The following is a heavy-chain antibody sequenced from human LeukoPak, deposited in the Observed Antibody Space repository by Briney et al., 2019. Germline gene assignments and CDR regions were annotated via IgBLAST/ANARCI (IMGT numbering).Heavy chain of an antibody. CDR1: GFTFSNYA. CDR3: ARPQSKWELLSYFDY. V-gene: IGHV3-30-3*01. D-gene: IGHD1-26*01. CDR2: ISYDGSNK. Sequence: PGGSLRLSCAASGFTFSNYAMHWVRQAPGKGLEWVAVISYDGSNKYYTDSEKGRFTISRDNSKNTLYLQMSSLRAEDTSMYYCARPQSKWELLSYFDYWGQGTLVTVSS. J-gene: IGHJ4*02.